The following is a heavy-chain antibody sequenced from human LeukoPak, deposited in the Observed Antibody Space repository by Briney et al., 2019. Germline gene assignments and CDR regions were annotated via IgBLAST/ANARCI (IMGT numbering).Heavy chain of an antibody. Sequence: GGSLRLSCAASGFTFSSYEMNWVSQAPGKGLEWVSYISSSGSTIYYADFVKGRFTISRDNAKNSLYLQMNSMRAEDTAVYYCARVVGYSYGPFDYWGQGTLVTVSS. J-gene: IGHJ4*02. CDR1: GFTFSSYE. CDR3: ARVVGYSYGPFDY. D-gene: IGHD5-18*01. V-gene: IGHV3-48*03. CDR2: ISSSGSTI.